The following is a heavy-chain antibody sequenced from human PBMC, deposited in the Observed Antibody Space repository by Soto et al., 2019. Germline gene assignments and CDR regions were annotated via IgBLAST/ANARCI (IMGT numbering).Heavy chain of an antibody. V-gene: IGHV3-23*01. CDR1: GFTFSSYA. Sequence: EVQLLESGGGLVQPGGSLRLSCAASGFTFSSYAMSWVRQAPGKGLEWVSAISGSGGSTYYADSVKGRFTISRDNSKNTLNLQMNSLRAEDTAVYYCAKAQGYSYGQQTYYYYGMDVWGQGTTVTVSS. CDR3: AKAQGYSYGQQTYYYYGMDV. CDR2: ISGSGGST. D-gene: IGHD5-18*01. J-gene: IGHJ6*02.